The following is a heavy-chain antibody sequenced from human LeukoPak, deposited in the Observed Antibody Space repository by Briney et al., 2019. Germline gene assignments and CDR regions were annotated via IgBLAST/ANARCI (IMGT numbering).Heavy chain of an antibody. CDR2: ISSSGTTT. V-gene: IGHV3-23*01. J-gene: IGHJ5*02. CDR1: GFSFSSYT. Sequence: GGSLRLSCAASGFSFSSYTMNWVRQAPGKGLEWVSGISSSGTTTYYRDSVKGRFTVSRDNSKNTLCLQMNSLRAEDTAVYFCAKETWASNFYSLFDPWGQGALVTVSS. CDR3: AKETWASNFYSLFDP. D-gene: IGHD1-26*01.